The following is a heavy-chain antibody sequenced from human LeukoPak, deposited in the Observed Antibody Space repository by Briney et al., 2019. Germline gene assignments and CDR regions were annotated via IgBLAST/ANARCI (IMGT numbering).Heavy chain of an antibody. CDR2: IYYSGST. Sequence: SETLSLTCTVSAYSISSGYYWGWIRQPPGKGLEWIGSIYYSGSTYYNPSLKSRVTISVDTSKNQFSLKLSSVTAADTAVYYCARDLLIAAAGTESDYWGQGTLVTVSS. CDR1: AYSISSGYY. CDR3: ARDLLIAAAGTESDY. D-gene: IGHD6-13*01. J-gene: IGHJ4*02. V-gene: IGHV4-38-2*02.